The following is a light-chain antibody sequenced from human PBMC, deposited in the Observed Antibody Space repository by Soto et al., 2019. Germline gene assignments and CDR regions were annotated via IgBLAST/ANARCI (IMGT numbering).Light chain of an antibody. CDR2: EVS. V-gene: IGLV2-14*01. J-gene: IGLJ1*01. Sequence: QSALTQPASVSGSPGQSITISCTGTSSDVGAYFFVSWYQQHPGKAPKLMIYEVSNRPSGVPHRFSGSKSGDTASLTISGLQAEDEADYYCSSYSSTNTPCVFGSGTKLTVL. CDR1: SSDVGAYFF. CDR3: SSYSSTNTPCV.